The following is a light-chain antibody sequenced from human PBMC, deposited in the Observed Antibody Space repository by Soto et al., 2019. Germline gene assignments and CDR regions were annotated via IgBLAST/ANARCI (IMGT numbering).Light chain of an antibody. V-gene: IGLV2-23*02. CDR3: CSYAGSSRV. Sequence: QSALTQPASVSGSPGQSITISCTGTSSDVGSYNFVSWYQLHPGKAPNLMIYEVSKRPSGVSNRFSGSKSGNTASLTISGLQAEDEADYYCCSYAGSSRVFGGGTKLTVL. CDR2: EVS. CDR1: SSDVGSYNF. J-gene: IGLJ3*02.